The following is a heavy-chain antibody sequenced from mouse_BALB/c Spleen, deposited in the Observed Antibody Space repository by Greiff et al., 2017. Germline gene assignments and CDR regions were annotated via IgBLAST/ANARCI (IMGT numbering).Heavy chain of an antibody. Sequence: VQLQQSGTVLARPGASVKMSCKASGYSFTSYWMHWVKQRPGQGLEWIGAIYPGNSDTSYNQKFKGKAKLTAVTSASTAYMELSSLTNEDSAVYYCTRSDYYGSSFYYAMDYWGQGTSVTVSS. J-gene: IGHJ4*01. V-gene: IGHV1-5*01. CDR1: GYSFTSYW. CDR2: IYPGNSDT. CDR3: TRSDYYGSSFYYAMDY. D-gene: IGHD1-1*01.